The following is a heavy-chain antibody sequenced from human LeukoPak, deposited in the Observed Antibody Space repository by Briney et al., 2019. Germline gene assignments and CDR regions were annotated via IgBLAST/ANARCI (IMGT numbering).Heavy chain of an antibody. Sequence: PSETLSLTCIVSGYSISSGYYWGWIRQPPGKGLEWIGNIHHSGSTYYNPSLKSRVTISVDTSKNQFSLKLGSVTAADTAVYYCAKYIRDSGTYNFDYWGRGILVTVSS. J-gene: IGHJ4*02. CDR2: IHHSGST. V-gene: IGHV4-38-2*02. CDR3: AKYIRDSGTYNFDY. CDR1: GYSISSGYY. D-gene: IGHD5-24*01.